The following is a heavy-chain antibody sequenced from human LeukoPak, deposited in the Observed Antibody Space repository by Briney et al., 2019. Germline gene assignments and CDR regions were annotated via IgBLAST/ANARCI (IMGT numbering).Heavy chain of an antibody. Sequence: PSETPSLTCAVSGYSTSGGYYWGWIRQPPRKGLEWIGNIYHSGSTYYNPSLQSRVATSVDTSKSKFCLNLRSVTAAHTAEYYCASRYCSTTSCYMLEYFHDGGRGTLVTVS. CDR1: GYSTSGGYY. D-gene: IGHD2-2*02. CDR2: IYHSGST. V-gene: IGHV4-38-2*01. J-gene: IGHJ1*01. CDR3: ASRYCSTTSCYMLEYFHD.